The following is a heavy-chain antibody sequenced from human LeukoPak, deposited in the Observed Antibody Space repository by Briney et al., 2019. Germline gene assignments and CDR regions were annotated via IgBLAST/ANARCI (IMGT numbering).Heavy chain of an antibody. CDR2: IIPILGIA. J-gene: IGHJ4*02. CDR1: GGTFSSYA. Sequence: ASVKVSCKASGGTFSSYAISWVRQAPRQGLEWMGRIIPILGIANYAQKFQGRVTITADKSTSTAYMELSSLRSEDTAVYYCAREFRGPLTVFDYWGQGTLVTVSS. V-gene: IGHV1-69*04. D-gene: IGHD7-27*01. CDR3: AREFRGPLTVFDY.